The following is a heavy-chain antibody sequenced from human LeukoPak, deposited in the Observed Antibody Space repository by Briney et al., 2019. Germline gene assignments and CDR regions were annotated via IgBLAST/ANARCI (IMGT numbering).Heavy chain of an antibody. V-gene: IGHV1-2*02. Sequence: ASVKVSCKASRYTFTGYYMHWVRQAPGQGLEWMGWINPNSGVTDYAQNFQGRVTMTRDTSISTAYMELSRLRSDDTAVYYCASRYGDPNDYWGQGTLVTVSS. D-gene: IGHD4-17*01. J-gene: IGHJ4*02. CDR3: ASRYGDPNDY. CDR1: RYTFTGYY. CDR2: INPNSGVT.